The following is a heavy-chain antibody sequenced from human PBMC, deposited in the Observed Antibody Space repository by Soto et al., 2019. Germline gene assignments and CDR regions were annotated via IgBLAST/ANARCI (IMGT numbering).Heavy chain of an antibody. CDR2: IYYSGST. CDR3: ARNGYGDYPGWFDP. CDR1: GGSISSGGYY. J-gene: IGHJ5*02. V-gene: IGHV4-31*03. D-gene: IGHD4-17*01. Sequence: QVQLQESGPGLVKPSQTLSLTCTVSGGSISSGGYYWSWIRQHPGKGLEWIGYIYYSGSTYYNSSLKSRVTISVDTSKNQFSLKLSSVTAADTAVYYCARNGYGDYPGWFDPWGQGTLVTVSS.